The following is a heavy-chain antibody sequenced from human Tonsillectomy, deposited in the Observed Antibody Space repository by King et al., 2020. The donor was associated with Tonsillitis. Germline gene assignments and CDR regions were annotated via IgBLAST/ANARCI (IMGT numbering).Heavy chain of an antibody. CDR2: IIPIFGTA. V-gene: IGHV1-69*01. CDR3: ARRDMGGVVVKLYGMDV. J-gene: IGHJ6*01. D-gene: IGHD3-22*01. Sequence: QLVQSGAEVKKPGSSVKVSCKASGGTFSSYAISWVRQAPGQGLEWMGGIIPIFGTANYAQRFQGRVTITADESTSTAFMELSSLRSEDTAVYYCARRDMGGVVVKLYGMDVWGQGTTVTVSS. CDR1: GGTFSSYA.